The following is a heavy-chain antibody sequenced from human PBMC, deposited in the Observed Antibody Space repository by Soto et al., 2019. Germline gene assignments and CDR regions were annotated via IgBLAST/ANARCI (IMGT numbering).Heavy chain of an antibody. CDR1: DFIFSKFD. CDR2: ISYDGSNK. J-gene: IGHJ6*02. Sequence: PGGSLRLSCAASDFIFSKFDMHWVRQAPAKGLEWVAVISYDGSNKYYADSVKGRFTISRDNSKNTLYLQMNSLRAEDTAVYYCAKDMRRFLEWNPVYYYSGLDVWGQGTTVTVSS. D-gene: IGHD3-3*01. CDR3: AKDMRRFLEWNPVYYYSGLDV. V-gene: IGHV3-30*18.